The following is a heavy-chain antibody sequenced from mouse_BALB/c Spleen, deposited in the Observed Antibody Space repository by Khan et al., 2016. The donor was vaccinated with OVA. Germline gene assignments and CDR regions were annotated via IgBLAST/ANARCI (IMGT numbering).Heavy chain of an antibody. J-gene: IGHJ2*01. CDR2: IYPFNDGT. V-gene: IGHV1S136*01. CDR1: GYTFTSSV. Sequence: VQLQQSGPELVKPGASVKMSCTASGYTFTSSVIHWVRQKSGQGLDWIGYIYPFNDGTKYNEKFEGKATLTSDKSSSTAYMELSSLDSEDSAVYYCARNFGYDVYFDSWGQGTTLTVSS. D-gene: IGHD2-2*01. CDR3: ARNFGYDVYFDS.